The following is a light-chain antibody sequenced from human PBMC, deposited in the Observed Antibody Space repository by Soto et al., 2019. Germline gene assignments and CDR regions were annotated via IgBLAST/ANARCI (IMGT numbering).Light chain of an antibody. CDR2: AAS. V-gene: IGKV3-20*01. CDR1: QSVSATY. J-gene: IGKJ1*01. CDR3: QHYGTSSLT. Sequence: EIVLTQSPGTLSLSPGESATLSCRATQSVSATYLAWYQQKPGQAPRLLIYAASSRATDIPDRFSGSGSGTGFPLAISRLEPEDVAVYWCQHYGTSSLTVGQGTNVEIK.